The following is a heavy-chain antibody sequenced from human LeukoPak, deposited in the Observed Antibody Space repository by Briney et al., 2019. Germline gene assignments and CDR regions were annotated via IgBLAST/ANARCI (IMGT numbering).Heavy chain of an antibody. CDR1: GFTVSSNY. J-gene: IGHJ4*02. Sequence: GGSLRLSCAASGFTVSSNYMTWVRQAPGKGLMWVSRINSDGSRTTYADSVRGRFTISRDNAKSTLYLQMNSLRAEDTAVYYCARVRDDYTYFDCWGQGTLVTVSS. CDR3: ARVRDDYTYFDC. D-gene: IGHD4-11*01. V-gene: IGHV3-74*01. CDR2: INSDGSRT.